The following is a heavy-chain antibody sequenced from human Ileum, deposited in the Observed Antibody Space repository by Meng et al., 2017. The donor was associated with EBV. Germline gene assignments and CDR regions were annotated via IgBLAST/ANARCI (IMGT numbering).Heavy chain of an antibody. D-gene: IGHD3-16*01. CDR3: AREGLVGDLRYFDL. CDR2: INPNSGGA. CDR1: GYNFTGYY. V-gene: IGHV1-2*06. J-gene: IGHJ2*01. Sequence: QVQLVQSGAEVRKPGASVTVSCEASGYNFTGYYIHWVRQAPGQGLEWMGRINPNSGGANYAQKFQGRVTMTRDTSINTAYMELSGLRSDDTAVYYCAREGLVGDLRYFDLWGRGTLVTVSS.